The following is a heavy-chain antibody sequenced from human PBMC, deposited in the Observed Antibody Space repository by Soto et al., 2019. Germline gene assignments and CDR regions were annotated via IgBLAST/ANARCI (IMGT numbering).Heavy chain of an antibody. CDR2: IGTAGDT. CDR1: GFTFSSYD. Sequence: EVQLVESGGGLVQPGGSLRLSCAASGFTFSSYDMHWVRQATGKGLEWVSAIGTAGDTYYPGSVKCRFTISRENAKNSLYLQMNSRRAGDTAVYYCARGPYGSGSPIAPYYFDYWGQGTLVTVSS. J-gene: IGHJ4*02. D-gene: IGHD3-10*01. V-gene: IGHV3-13*01. CDR3: ARGPYGSGSPIAPYYFDY.